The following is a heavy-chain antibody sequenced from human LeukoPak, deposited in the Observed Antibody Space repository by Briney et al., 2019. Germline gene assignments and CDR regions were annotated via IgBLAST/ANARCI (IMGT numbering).Heavy chain of an antibody. CDR2: MNPYSGIT. Sequence: GASVKVSCKASGGTFSSYAISWVRQAPGQGLEWMGWMNPYSGITGYPQKFQGRVTMTRDTSISTAYMELSSLTSEDTAVYFCARENVNRGSSWGYDYFGMDVWGQGTAVTVSS. J-gene: IGHJ6*02. CDR3: ARENVNRGSSWGYDYFGMDV. V-gene: IGHV1-8*02. D-gene: IGHD6-13*01. CDR1: GGTFSSYA.